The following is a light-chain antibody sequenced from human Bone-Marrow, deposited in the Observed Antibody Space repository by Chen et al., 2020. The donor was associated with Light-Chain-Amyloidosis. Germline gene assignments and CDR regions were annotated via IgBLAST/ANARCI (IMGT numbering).Light chain of an antibody. CDR1: QSLVDSGDGNTY. Sequence: IVLTQTPLSLPVTAEEPASISCRSSQSLVDSGDGNTYLDWYVQKPGQSPDILIYTLSYRASGVPDRFSGSGSGTHFTLNISRVEAEDVGVYYCMQRIQFPLTFGGGTKVEIK. CDR3: MQRIQFPLT. V-gene: IGKV2-40*01. J-gene: IGKJ4*01. CDR2: TLS.